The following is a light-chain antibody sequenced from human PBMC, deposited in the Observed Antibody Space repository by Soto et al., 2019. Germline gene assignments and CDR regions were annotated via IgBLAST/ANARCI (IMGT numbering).Light chain of an antibody. V-gene: IGKV3-15*01. J-gene: IGKJ4*01. CDR3: QQYNQWPPLT. CDR2: AAS. Sequence: EIVMTQSPATLSVSPGERATLSCTASQSVSSNLAWYQQKPGQAPRLLIYAASTRAPGIPARFSGSGSGTEFTLTISSLQSEDFAFYYCQQYNQWPPLTFGGGTKVEIK. CDR1: QSVSSN.